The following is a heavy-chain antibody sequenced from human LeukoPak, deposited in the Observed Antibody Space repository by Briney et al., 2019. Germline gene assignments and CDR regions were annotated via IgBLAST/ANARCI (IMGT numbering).Heavy chain of an antibody. CDR2: MNPNSGNT. D-gene: IGHD3-10*01. CDR1: GYTFTSYD. Sequence: ASVKVSCKASGYTFTSYDINWVRQATGQGLEWMGWMNPNSGNTGYAQKFQGRVTMARNTSISTAYMELSSLRPEDTAVYYCARGLRVRGVSWFDPWGQGTLVTVSS. J-gene: IGHJ5*02. V-gene: IGHV1-8*01. CDR3: ARGLRVRGVSWFDP.